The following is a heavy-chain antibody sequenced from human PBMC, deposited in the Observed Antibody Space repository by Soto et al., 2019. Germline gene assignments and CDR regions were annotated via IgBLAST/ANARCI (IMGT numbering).Heavy chain of an antibody. V-gene: IGHV3-21*01. CDR3: ARDSVRDYLYYYYGMDV. CDR1: GFTFSSYT. J-gene: IGHJ6*02. Sequence: GGSLRLSCAASGFTFSSYTMNWVRQAPGRGLEWASSIDTSSSYIYYADSVKGRFTISRDNAKNSLFLQMNSLRADDTAVYYCARDSVRDYLYYYYGMDVWGQGTTVTVSS. CDR2: IDTSSSYI. D-gene: IGHD4-17*01.